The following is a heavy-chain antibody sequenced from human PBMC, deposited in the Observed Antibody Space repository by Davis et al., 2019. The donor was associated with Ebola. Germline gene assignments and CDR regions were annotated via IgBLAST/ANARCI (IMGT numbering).Heavy chain of an antibody. V-gene: IGHV1-69*13. CDR2: VIPMFGTS. CDR3: ARTSIVGTTTTASDI. D-gene: IGHD1-26*01. CDR1: RGTFGSYA. J-gene: IGHJ3*02. Sequence: SVKVSCKASRGTFGSYAISWVRQAPGQGLEWMGGVIPMFGTSKYAQRFQDRVTITADESTSTAYMELSSLRSDDTAVYFCARTSIVGTTTTASDIWGQGTLVTVSS.